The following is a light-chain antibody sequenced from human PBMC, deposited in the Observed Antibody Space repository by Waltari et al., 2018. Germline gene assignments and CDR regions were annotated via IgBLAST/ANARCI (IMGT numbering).Light chain of an antibody. CDR2: AAS. Sequence: DILLTQSPSFLSASVGDRLSITCRASQDISNYLAWLQQKPGKAPKVLIYAASAWQSGVPARFSGSGSGAEFTLTISSLQPEDFATYYCQQFESYPRTFGPGTAVDIK. J-gene: IGKJ3*01. CDR1: QDISNY. V-gene: IGKV1-9*01. CDR3: QQFESYPRT.